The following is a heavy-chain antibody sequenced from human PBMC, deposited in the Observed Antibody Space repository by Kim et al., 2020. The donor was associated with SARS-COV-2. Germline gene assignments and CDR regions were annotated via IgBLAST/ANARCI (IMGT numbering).Heavy chain of an antibody. CDR3: AKGDIVVVPAQLYYYYGMDV. Sequence: RFTISRDNSKNTLYLQMNSLRAEDTAAYYCAKGDIVVVPAQLYYYYGMDVWGQGTTVTVSS. J-gene: IGHJ6*02. D-gene: IGHD2-2*01. V-gene: IGHV3-30*02.